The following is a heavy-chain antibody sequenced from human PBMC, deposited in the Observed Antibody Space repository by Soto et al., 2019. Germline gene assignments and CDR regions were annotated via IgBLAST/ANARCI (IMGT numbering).Heavy chain of an antibody. CDR2: ISSNGGST. CDR1: GGPFSSYA. J-gene: IGHJ4*02. CDR3: ARDLGLRASGGAAY. V-gene: IGHV3-64*01. Sequence: GGSLRLSCAASGGPFSSYAMHWVRQAPGKGLEYVSAISSNGGSTYYANSVKGRFTISRDNSKNTLYLQMGSLRAEDMAVYYCARDLGLRASGGAAYWGQGTLVTVSS. D-gene: IGHD4-17*01.